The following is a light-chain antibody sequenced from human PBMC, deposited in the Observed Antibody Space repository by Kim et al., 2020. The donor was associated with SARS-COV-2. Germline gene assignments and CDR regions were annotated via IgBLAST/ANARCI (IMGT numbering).Light chain of an antibody. CDR3: MQALQTPLT. Sequence: DIVMTQSPLSLSVTPGEPASMSCRSSQSLLHTNGYKYLDWYLQKAGQSPQLLIYLGSNRASGVSDRFSGSGSGTDFTLKISRVEAEDVGVYYCMQALQTPLTFGGGTKVDIK. CDR2: LGS. J-gene: IGKJ4*01. V-gene: IGKV2-28*01. CDR1: QSLLHTNGYKY.